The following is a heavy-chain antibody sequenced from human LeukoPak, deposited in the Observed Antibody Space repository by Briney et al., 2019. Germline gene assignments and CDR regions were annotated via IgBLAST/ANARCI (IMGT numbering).Heavy chain of an antibody. J-gene: IGHJ4*02. V-gene: IGHV1-18*01. D-gene: IGHD3-22*01. CDR1: GYTLRSYG. CDR3: ARDLPYYYDSSGSYDY. Sequence: GASVKVSCKASGYTLRSYGITWVRQAPGQGLEWMGWISAYNGNTKYPQKLQGRVTMTTDTSTSAAYMELRSLRSDDTAVYYCARDLPYYYDSSGSYDYWGQGTLVTVSS. CDR2: ISAYNGNT.